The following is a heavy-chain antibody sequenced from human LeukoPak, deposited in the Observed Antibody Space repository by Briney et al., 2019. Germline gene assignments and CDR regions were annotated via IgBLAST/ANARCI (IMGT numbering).Heavy chain of an antibody. CDR2: ISGSGGST. CDR3: ANSKYDYVWGSYPYYFDY. V-gene: IGHV3-23*01. D-gene: IGHD3-16*01. Sequence: PGGSLRLSCAASRFTFSSYAMGWVRQAPGKGLEWVSAISGSGGSTYYADSVKGRFTISRDNSKNTLYLQMNSLRAEDTAVYYCANSKYDYVWGSYPYYFDYWGQGTLVTVSS. J-gene: IGHJ4*02. CDR1: RFTFSSYA.